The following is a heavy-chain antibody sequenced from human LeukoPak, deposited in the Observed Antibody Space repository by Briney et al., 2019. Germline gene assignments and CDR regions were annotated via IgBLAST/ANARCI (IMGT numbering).Heavy chain of an antibody. CDR2: IWYDGGNK. CDR1: GFTFSSYG. V-gene: IGHV3-33*01. CDR3: ARVGWANAFDI. J-gene: IGHJ3*02. D-gene: IGHD1-26*01. Sequence: GGSLRLSCAASGFTFSSYGMHWVRQAPGKGLEWVAVIWYDGGNKYYADSVKGRFTISRDNSKNTLYLQMNSLRAEDTAVYYCARVGWANAFDIWGQGTMVTVSS.